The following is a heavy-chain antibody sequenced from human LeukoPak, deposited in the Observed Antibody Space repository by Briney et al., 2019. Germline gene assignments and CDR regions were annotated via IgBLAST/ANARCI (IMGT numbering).Heavy chain of an antibody. CDR3: LRGQAIVVVPVAMGF. Sequence: GGSLRLSCAASGFTFDDYGMNWVRQVPGKWLEWISGINWNGDDIGYANSVKGRFTISRDNAKHSVSLQMDSLTAEDTALYYCLRGQAIVVVPVAMGFWGQGTLVTVSS. CDR1: GFTFDDYG. V-gene: IGHV3-20*04. CDR2: INWNGDDI. J-gene: IGHJ4*02. D-gene: IGHD2-2*01.